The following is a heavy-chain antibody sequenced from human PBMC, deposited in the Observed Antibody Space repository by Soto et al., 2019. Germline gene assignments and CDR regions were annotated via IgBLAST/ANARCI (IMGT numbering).Heavy chain of an antibody. CDR1: GFTFSSYS. V-gene: IGHV3-48*01. D-gene: IGHD2-15*01. CDR2: ISGTSGTI. CDR3: ARDDGYCAGFSCYFVYFQH. Sequence: GGSLRLSFAASGFTFSSYSMNWVRQAPGKGLEWVSYISGTSGTIYYADSVKGRFTISRDNAKNSLYLQMISLRAEDTAMYYCARDDGYCAGFSCYFVYFQHWGQGALVTVSS. J-gene: IGHJ1*01.